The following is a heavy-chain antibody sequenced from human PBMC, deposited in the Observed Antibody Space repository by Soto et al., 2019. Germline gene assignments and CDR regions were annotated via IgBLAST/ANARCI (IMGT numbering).Heavy chain of an antibody. Sequence: SETLSLTCTVSGGSIRSNYWSWIRQPPGMGLEWIGYIYYSGSTNYNPSLKSRVTISIDTSKNQFSLKLTSVTAADTAVYYCARGYFNILTGYYTDYWGPGTLVTVSS. CDR3: ARGYFNILTGYYTDY. V-gene: IGHV4-59*01. CDR2: IYYSGST. J-gene: IGHJ4*02. CDR1: GGSIRSNY. D-gene: IGHD3-9*01.